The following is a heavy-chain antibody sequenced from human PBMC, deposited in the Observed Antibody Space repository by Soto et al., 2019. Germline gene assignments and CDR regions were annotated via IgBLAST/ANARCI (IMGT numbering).Heavy chain of an antibody. CDR1: GGSISSGDYY. CDR3: ARGGEPLGYCSSTSCPLDY. Sequence: SETLSLTCTVSGGSISSGDYYWSWIRQPPGKGLEWIGYIYYSGSTYYNPSLKSRVTISVDTSKNQFSLKLSSVTAADTAVYYCARGGEPLGYCSSTSCPLDYWGQGTLVTVSS. D-gene: IGHD2-2*01. CDR2: IYYSGST. J-gene: IGHJ4*02. V-gene: IGHV4-30-4*01.